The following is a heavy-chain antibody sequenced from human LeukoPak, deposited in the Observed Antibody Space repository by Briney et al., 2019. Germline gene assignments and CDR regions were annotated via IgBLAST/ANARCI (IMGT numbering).Heavy chain of an antibody. CDR3: ARLGYCSGGSCSNGFDI. Sequence: GGSLRLSCAASGFTFSNYNMNWVRQAPGKGLEWVSSISSSSTYIYYEDSVKGRFTISRDNAKNSPYLQVNSLRAEDTAVYYCARLGYCSGGSCSNGFDIWGQGTMVTVSS. V-gene: IGHV3-21*01. D-gene: IGHD2-15*01. J-gene: IGHJ3*02. CDR1: GFTFSNYN. CDR2: ISSSSTYI.